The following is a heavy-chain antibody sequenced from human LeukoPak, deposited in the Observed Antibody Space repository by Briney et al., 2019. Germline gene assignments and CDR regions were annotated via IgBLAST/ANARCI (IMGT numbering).Heavy chain of an antibody. J-gene: IGHJ4*02. Sequence: PSETLSLTCTVSDGSINNYYWTWIRQPPGKGLEWIGYIYYSGSTNYNPSLKSRVTISVDTSKNQFSLKLSSVTAADTAVYYCARHDYGDYSIDYWGQGTLVTVSS. CDR2: IYYSGST. CDR1: DGSINNYY. CDR3: ARHDYGDYSIDY. D-gene: IGHD4-17*01. V-gene: IGHV4-59*08.